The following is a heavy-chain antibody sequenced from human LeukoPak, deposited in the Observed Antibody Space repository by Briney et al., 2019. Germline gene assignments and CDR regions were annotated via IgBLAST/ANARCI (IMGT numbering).Heavy chain of an antibody. CDR2: ISGSGENT. V-gene: IGHV3-23*01. CDR3: AKGSVNYDILTGSYFDY. Sequence: GGSLRLSRAASGFTFNTYAMNWVRQAPGKGLECVSSISGSGENTYYADSVKGRFTISRDNSKNTLSLQMNSLRAEDTAVYYCAKGSVNYDILTGSYFDYWGQGTLVTVSS. D-gene: IGHD3-9*01. J-gene: IGHJ4*02. CDR1: GFTFNTYA.